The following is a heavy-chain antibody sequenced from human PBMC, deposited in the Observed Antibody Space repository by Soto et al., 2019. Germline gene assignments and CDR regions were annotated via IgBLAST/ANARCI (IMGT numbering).Heavy chain of an antibody. V-gene: IGHV4-59*01. D-gene: IGHD3-22*01. CDR2: LYYGRSA. J-gene: IGHJ4*02. CDR1: GDSISSYY. Sequence: QVQLQESGPGLVKPSETLSLTCAVSGDSISSYYCIWIRPPPGNGLESIGYLYYGRSANYNPSLRSRATVSVDTSANQCSLTLRSMTAADTAVYYCALRSMAVVPEYWGQGTLVTVSS. CDR3: ALRSMAVVPEY.